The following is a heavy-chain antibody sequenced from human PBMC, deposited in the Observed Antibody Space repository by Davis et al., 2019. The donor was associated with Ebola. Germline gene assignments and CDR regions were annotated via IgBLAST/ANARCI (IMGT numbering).Heavy chain of an antibody. CDR2: ISHSGNT. CDR3: ARATRGPVALDH. D-gene: IGHD4-23*01. V-gene: IGHV4-34*01. Sequence: SETLSLTCAVFGGSLSGYDWTWIRQSPGTGLEWIGEISHSGNTVYKPSLKGRVTILVDTSTNQFSLKVTSVTAADTAVYYCARATRGPVALDHWGQGSLVTVSS. CDR1: GGSLSGYD. J-gene: IGHJ4*02.